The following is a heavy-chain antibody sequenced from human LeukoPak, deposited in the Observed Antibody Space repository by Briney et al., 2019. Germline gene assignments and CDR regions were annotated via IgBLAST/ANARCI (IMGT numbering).Heavy chain of an antibody. CDR1: GFTFSSYA. CDR3: AKATRGGECYRFDY. V-gene: IGHV3-23*01. D-gene: IGHD2-21*01. Sequence: GGSLRLSCAASGFTFSSYAMSWVRQAPGKGLEWVSGISGSGGSTYYADSVKGRFTISRDNPKNTLHLQINSLTAEDTAVYYCAKATRGGECYRFDYWGQGTLVTVSS. J-gene: IGHJ4*02. CDR2: ISGSGGST.